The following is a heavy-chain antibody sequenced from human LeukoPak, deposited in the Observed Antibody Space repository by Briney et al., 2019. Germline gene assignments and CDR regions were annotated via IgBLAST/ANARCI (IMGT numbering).Heavy chain of an antibody. J-gene: IGHJ4*02. CDR2: IGTAGDT. D-gene: IGHD3-22*01. CDR3: ARSLRYYYDSSGYYYYFDY. CDR1: GFTFSSYD. V-gene: IGHV3-13*01. Sequence: GGSLRLSCAASGFTFSSYDMHWVRQATGKGLEWVSAIGTAGDTYYPGSVKGRFTISRENAKNSLYLQMNSLRAGDTAVYYRARSLRYYYDSSGYYYYFDYRGQGTLVTVSS.